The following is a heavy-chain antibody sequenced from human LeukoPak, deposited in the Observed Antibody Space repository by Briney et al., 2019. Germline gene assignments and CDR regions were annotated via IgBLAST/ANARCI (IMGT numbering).Heavy chain of an antibody. CDR1: GFTFSSYA. Sequence: GGSLRLSCAASGFTFSSYAMHWVCQAPGKGLEWVAVISYDGSNKYYADSVKGRFTISRDNSKNTLYLQMNSLRAEDTAVYYCAREVQLLYYFDYWGQGTLVTVSS. CDR3: AREVQLLYYFDY. CDR2: ISYDGSNK. D-gene: IGHD2-2*01. V-gene: IGHV3-30*01. J-gene: IGHJ4*02.